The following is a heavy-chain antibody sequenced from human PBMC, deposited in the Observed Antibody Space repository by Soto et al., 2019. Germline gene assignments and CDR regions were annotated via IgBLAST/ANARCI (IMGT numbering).Heavy chain of an antibody. J-gene: IGHJ3*02. CDR1: GGTFNIYT. Sequence: QVQLVQSGAEVKKPGSSVKVSCKASGGTFNIYTIIWVRQAPGQGLEWMGRIIPLLAITNYAQRLQDRVTITADTSTSTAYMDLSSLTSEDTAVYYCALGSWSAETFDIWGQGTLVTVSS. D-gene: IGHD6-13*01. V-gene: IGHV1-69*02. CDR2: IIPLLAIT. CDR3: ALGSWSAETFDI.